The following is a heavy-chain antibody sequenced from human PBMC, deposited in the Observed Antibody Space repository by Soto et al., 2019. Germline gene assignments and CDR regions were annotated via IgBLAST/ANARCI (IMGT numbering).Heavy chain of an antibody. CDR1: GFTFSNYA. J-gene: IGHJ4*02. Sequence: VQLLESGGGLVQPGGSLRLSCAASGFTFSNYAMTWVRQAPGKGLEWVSAINGDGGGNGGSTYYADSVKGRFTISIDNTSNALYLHINNLRVEDTAVYYCAKRPLTWYLGLDYWGQGALVTVSS. CDR3: AKRPLTWYLGLDY. V-gene: IGHV3-23*01. D-gene: IGHD3-9*01. CDR2: INGDGGGNGGST.